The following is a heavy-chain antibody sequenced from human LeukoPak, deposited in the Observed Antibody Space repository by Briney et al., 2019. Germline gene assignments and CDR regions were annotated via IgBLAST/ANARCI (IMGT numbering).Heavy chain of an antibody. D-gene: IGHD3-10*01. CDR2: IIPIFGTA. V-gene: IGHV1-69*06. J-gene: IGHJ6*03. CDR1: GGTFSSYA. Sequence: ASVKVSCKASGGTFSSYAISWVRQASGQGLEWMGGIIPIFGTANYAQKFQGRVTITADKSTSTAYMELSSLRSEDTAVYYCASPSSDYYGSGSYYRSGYYYYYMDVWGKGTTVTVSS. CDR3: ASPSSDYYGSGSYYRSGYYYYYMDV.